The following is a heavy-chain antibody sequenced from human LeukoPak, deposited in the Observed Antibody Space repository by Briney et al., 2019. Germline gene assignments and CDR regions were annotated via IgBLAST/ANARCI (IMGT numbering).Heavy chain of an antibody. J-gene: IGHJ4*02. V-gene: IGHV4-59*01. Sequence: PSETLSLTCTVSGGSTSSYYWSWIRQPPGKGLEWIGYIYYSGSTNYNPSLKSRVTISVDTSKNQFSLKLSSVTAADTAVYYCARGDSLDYWGQGTLVTVSS. CDR3: ARGDSLDY. CDR2: IYYSGST. CDR1: GGSTSSYY.